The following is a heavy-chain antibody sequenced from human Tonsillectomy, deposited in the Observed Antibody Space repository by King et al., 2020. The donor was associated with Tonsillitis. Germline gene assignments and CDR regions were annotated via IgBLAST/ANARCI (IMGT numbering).Heavy chain of an antibody. J-gene: IGHJ6*02. CDR1: RLSSTSHG. D-gene: IGHD2-21*01. Sequence: VQLVESGGGVVQPGRSLRLSCAASRLSSTSHGLHWVRQAPGKGLEWVALMSYDGHSKDYADSVKGRFSISRDNSKNTLYLQMNSLNPEDTAVYYCAKANDWLETYNYAMEFWGQGTTVSVSS. CDR3: AKANDWLETYNYAMEF. CDR2: MSYDGHSK. V-gene: IGHV3-30*18.